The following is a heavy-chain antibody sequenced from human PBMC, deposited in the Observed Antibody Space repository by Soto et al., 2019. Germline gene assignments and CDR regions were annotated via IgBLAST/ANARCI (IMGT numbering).Heavy chain of an antibody. D-gene: IGHD6-13*01. CDR3: AKGPPTLTSYSCSWYAPFDY. V-gene: IGHV3-9*01. Sequence: EVQLVESGGGLVQPGRSLRLSCAASGFTFDDYAMHWVRQAPGKGLEWVSGISWNGGRIGYADSVKGRFTISRDNAKNSLYLQMNSLRAEDTALYYCAKGPPTLTSYSCSWYAPFDYWGQGTLVTVSS. J-gene: IGHJ4*02. CDR2: ISWNGGRI. CDR1: GFTFDDYA.